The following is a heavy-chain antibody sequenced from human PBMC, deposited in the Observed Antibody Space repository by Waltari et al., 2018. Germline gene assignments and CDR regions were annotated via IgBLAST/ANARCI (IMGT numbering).Heavy chain of an antibody. Sequence: QVQLVQSGAEVKKPGSSVKVSCKASGGTFSSYAISWVRQAPGQGLEWMGGIIPIFGTANYEQKFQGRVTITADESTSTAYMELSSLRSEDTAVYYCAREFTDVKPGIKAFDIWGQGTMVTVSS. CDR3: AREFTDVKPGIKAFDI. D-gene: IGHD1-20*01. CDR1: GGTFSSYA. V-gene: IGHV1-69*01. CDR2: IIPIFGTA. J-gene: IGHJ3*02.